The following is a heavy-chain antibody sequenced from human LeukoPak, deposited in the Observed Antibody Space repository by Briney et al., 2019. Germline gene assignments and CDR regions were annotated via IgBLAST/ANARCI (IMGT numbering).Heavy chain of an antibody. CDR3: AELGITMIGGV. CDR2: ISSSGSTI. V-gene: IGHV3-48*03. D-gene: IGHD3-10*02. J-gene: IGHJ6*04. Sequence: GGSLRLSCAASGFTFSSYEMNWVRQAPGKGLEWVSYISSSGSTIYYADSVKGRFTISRDNAKNSLYLQMYSLRAEDTAVYYCAELGITMIGGVWGKGTTVTISS. CDR1: GFTFSSYE.